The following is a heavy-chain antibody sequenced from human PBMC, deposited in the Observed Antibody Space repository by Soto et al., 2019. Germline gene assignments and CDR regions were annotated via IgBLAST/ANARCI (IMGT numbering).Heavy chain of an antibody. Sequence: QVQLQESGPGLVKSSETLSLTCTVSGGSIGSYYWTWIRQPPGKGLEWLGYIYHSGSTNYNPSLKRRVPMSVDTSTNQFSLKLSAVTAADTAVYYCVIPDLYDWYFDLWGRGFLVTVSS. CDR1: GGSIGSYY. CDR2: IYHSGST. J-gene: IGHJ2*01. V-gene: IGHV4-59*08. CDR3: VIPDLYDWYFDL. D-gene: IGHD2-2*01.